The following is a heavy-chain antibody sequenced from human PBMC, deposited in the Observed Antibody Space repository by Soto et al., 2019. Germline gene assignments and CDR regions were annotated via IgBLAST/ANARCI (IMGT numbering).Heavy chain of an antibody. J-gene: IGHJ1*01. CDR3: ARVGSRDAYNYVLDQ. Sequence: QVQVVQSGAEVKKPGSSVKISSKASGRIFSSFPTSWVRQVPGQGLEWMGGVISASGSVTYAPKFQGRVTMTAVNSAGIGYMELTSLTSEDTAIYYCARVGSRDAYNYVLDQWGPGTMVTVSS. V-gene: IGHV1-69*06. CDR2: VISASGSV. D-gene: IGHD5-18*01. CDR1: GRIFSSFP.